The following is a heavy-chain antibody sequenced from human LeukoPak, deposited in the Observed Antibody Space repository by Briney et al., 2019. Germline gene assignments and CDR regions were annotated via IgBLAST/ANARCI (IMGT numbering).Heavy chain of an antibody. Sequence: SVKVSCKASGGTFSSYAISWVRQAPGQGLEWMGGIIPIFGTANYAQKFQGRVTITTDESTSTAYMELSSLRSEDTAEYYCARGDSSSSWVYFDYWGQGTLVTVSS. J-gene: IGHJ4*02. CDR1: GGTFSSYA. D-gene: IGHD6-6*01. CDR2: IIPIFGTA. V-gene: IGHV1-69*05. CDR3: ARGDSSSSWVYFDY.